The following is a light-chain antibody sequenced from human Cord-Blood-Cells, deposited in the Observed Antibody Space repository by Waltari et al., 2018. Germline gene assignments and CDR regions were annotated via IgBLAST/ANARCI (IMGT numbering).Light chain of an antibody. V-gene: IGLV3-1*01. CDR3: QAWDSSTENWV. CDR2: QDS. CDR1: KLGDKY. J-gene: IGLJ3*02. Sequence: SYELTQPPSVSVSPGQTASITCSGDKLGDKYACWYQQMPGQSPVLVIYQDSKRPSGIPERFSGSNSGNTATLTISGTQAMDEADYYCQAWDSSTENWVFGGGTKLTVL.